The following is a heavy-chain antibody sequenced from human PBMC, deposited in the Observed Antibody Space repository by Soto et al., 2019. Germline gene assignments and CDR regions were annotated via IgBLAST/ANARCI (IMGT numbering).Heavy chain of an antibody. CDR1: WYHFAPYW. CDR2: IFPADSET. Sequence: LGESLKLSCTSSWYHFAPYWIGWVRPLPGKGLEWMGIIFPADSETRYSASFRGQVTSSVDKSISTAYLQWSSLKASDSAIYYGARHPTPCSSATCHPSGPWGQGTRVTVPS. CDR3: ARHPTPCSSATCHPSGP. V-gene: IGHV5-51*01. D-gene: IGHD2-2*01. J-gene: IGHJ5*02.